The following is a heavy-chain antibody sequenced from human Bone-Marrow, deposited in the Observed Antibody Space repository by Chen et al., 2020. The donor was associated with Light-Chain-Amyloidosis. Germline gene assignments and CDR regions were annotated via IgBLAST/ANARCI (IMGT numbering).Heavy chain of an antibody. CDR3: ARDPEISSGGFDL. V-gene: IGHV3-53*01. Sequence: EVQLVESGGGLIQPGGSLRLSCAASGFAVSDNYMSWVRQAPGKGLEWVSLSYRGGTTYYADSVKGRFTISRDNSKNTLYLQMNSLRADDSAVYYCARDPEISSGGFDLWGRGTLVTVSS. CDR2: SYRGGTT. J-gene: IGHJ2*01. D-gene: IGHD6-25*01. CDR1: GFAVSDNY.